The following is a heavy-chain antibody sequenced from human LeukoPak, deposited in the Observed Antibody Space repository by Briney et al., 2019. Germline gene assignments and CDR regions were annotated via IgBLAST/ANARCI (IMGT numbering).Heavy chain of an antibody. CDR3: ARGAAAGYYFDY. V-gene: IGHV3-7*04. J-gene: IGHJ4*02. D-gene: IGHD6-13*01. CDR1: RFTFSDYA. CDR2: IKQDGSEK. Sequence: PGGSLRLSCEASRFTFSDYAMTWVRQAPGKGLEWVANIKQDGSEKYYVDSVKGRFTISRDNAKNSLYLQMNSLRAEDTAVYYCARGAAAGYYFDYWGQGTLVAVSS.